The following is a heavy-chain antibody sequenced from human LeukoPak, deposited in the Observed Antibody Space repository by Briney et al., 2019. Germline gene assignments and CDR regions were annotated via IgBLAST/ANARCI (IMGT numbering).Heavy chain of an antibody. D-gene: IGHD6-19*01. CDR1: GFTFSTYA. Sequence: GGSLRLSCAASGFTFSTYAMTWARQAAGKGLEWVSGVSSSGAATYYADSVKGRFNISRDKSRSTLYLHMNSLRADDTAVYYCAKPFTQTPYAIGWYTCDSWGQGTLVTVSS. J-gene: IGHJ4*02. CDR2: VSSSGAAT. V-gene: IGHV3-23*01. CDR3: AKPFTQTPYAIGWYTCDS.